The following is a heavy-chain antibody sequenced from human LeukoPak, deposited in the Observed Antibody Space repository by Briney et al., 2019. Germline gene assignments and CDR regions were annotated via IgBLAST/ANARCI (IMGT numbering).Heavy chain of an antibody. CDR2: IIPIFGTA. V-gene: IGHV1-69*01. CDR1: GGTFSSYA. CDR3: ARSPGYCSGGSCLRFDP. J-gene: IGHJ5*02. Sequence: SSVKVSCKASGGTFSSYAISWVRQAPGQGLEWMGGIIPIFGTANYAQKFQGRVTLTADESTSTAYMELSSLRSEDTAVYYCARSPGYCSGGSCLRFDPWGQGTLVTVSS. D-gene: IGHD2-15*01.